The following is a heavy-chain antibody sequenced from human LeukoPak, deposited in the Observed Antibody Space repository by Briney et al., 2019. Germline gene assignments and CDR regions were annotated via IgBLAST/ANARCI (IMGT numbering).Heavy chain of an antibody. CDR1: GYTFTSYG. V-gene: IGHV1-18*01. D-gene: IGHD3-10*01. CDR3: ARGWSTMVRGGTFSNAFDI. J-gene: IGHJ3*02. CDR2: ISPYNGNT. Sequence: ASVKVSCKASGYTFTSYGISWVRQAPGQGLEWMGWISPYNGNTNYVQTLKGRFTMTTDTSTSTAYMELNSLRSEYTAVYYCARGWSTMVRGGTFSNAFDIWGKGTRVTVSS.